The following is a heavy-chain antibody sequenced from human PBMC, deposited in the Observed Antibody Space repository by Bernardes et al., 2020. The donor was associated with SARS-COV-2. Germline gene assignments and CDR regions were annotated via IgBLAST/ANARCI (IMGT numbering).Heavy chain of an antibody. CDR3: ARDMSMIGYGMDV. V-gene: IGHV3-7*03. Sequence: LSCAASGFTFSYYWMSWVRQAPGKGLEWVANIKQDGSEKYYVDFVKGRFTISRDNAKNSLYLQMNSLRAEDTAVYYCARDMSMIGYGMDVWGQGTTVTVSS. CDR1: GFTFSYYW. D-gene: IGHD3-22*01. J-gene: IGHJ6*02. CDR2: IKQDGSEK.